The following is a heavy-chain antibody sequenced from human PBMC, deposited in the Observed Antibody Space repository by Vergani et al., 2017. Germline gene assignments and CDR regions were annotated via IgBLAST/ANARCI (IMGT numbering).Heavy chain of an antibody. V-gene: IGHV4-38-2*01. CDR3: ARPRHYYGSGSYKYYMDV. Sequence: QVQLQESGPGLVKPSETLSLTCAVSGYSLSSGYYWGWIRQPPGKGLEWIGSIYHSGSTYYNPSLKSRVTISVDTSKNQFSLKLSSVTAADTAVYYCARPRHYYGSGSYKYYMDVWGKGTTVTVSS. D-gene: IGHD3-10*01. CDR2: IYHSGST. J-gene: IGHJ6*03. CDR1: GYSLSSGYY.